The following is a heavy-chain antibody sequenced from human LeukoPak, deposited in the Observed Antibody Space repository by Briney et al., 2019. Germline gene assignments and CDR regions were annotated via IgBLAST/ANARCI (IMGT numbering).Heavy chain of an antibody. CDR3: ATQNQLSVTTSLDY. J-gene: IGHJ4*02. CDR2: ISSNGAST. V-gene: IGHV3-64*02. D-gene: IGHD4-17*01. Sequence: PGGSLRLSCAASGFTFSIYAKYWVRQAPGKGLEYVSAISSNGASTYYADSVKGRFTISRDNSKNTVSLQMGSLRTEDMAVNYCATQNQLSVTTSLDYWGQGTLVTVSS. CDR1: GFTFSIYA.